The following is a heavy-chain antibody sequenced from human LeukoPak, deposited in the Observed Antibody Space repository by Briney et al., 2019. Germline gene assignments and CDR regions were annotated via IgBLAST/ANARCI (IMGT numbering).Heavy chain of an antibody. D-gene: IGHD3-22*01. V-gene: IGHV3-20*04. J-gene: IGHJ6*03. CDR1: GFTFDDYG. CDR3: ARVLRSNYYDSSGYIYYYYMDV. CDR2: INWNGGST. Sequence: GGSLRLSCAASGFTFDDYGMSWVRQAPGKGLEWVSGINWNGGSTGYADSVKGRFTISRDNAKNSLYLQMNSLRAEDTALYYCARVLRSNYYDSSGYIYYYYMDVWGKGTTVTVSS.